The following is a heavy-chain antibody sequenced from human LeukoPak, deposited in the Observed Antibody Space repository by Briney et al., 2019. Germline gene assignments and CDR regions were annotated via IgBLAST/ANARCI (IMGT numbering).Heavy chain of an antibody. V-gene: IGHV4-39*07. Sequence: SETLSLTCNVSGDSIRNSLYYWGWIRQPPGKGLEWIGIIYYSGSSSSNPSLKSRVTISVDTSKNQFSLKLSSVTAADTAVYYCARTTEAHSWRTRYYDYYMDVWGKGTTVTVSS. CDR2: IYYSGSS. CDR3: ARTTEAHSWRTRYYDYYMDV. J-gene: IGHJ6*03. CDR1: GDSIRNSLYY. D-gene: IGHD6-13*01.